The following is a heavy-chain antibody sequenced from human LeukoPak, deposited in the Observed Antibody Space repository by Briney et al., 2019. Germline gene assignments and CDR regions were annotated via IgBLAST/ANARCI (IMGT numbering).Heavy chain of an antibody. CDR1: GGTFSSYA. D-gene: IGHD5-12*01. CDR3: ARSAGSGYDSTMDY. V-gene: IGHV1-69*01. Sequence: ASVKVSCKASGGTFSSYAISWVRQAPGQGLEWRGGIIPIFGTANYAQKFQGRVTITADESTSTAYMELSSLRSEDTAVYYCARSAGSGYDSTMDYWGQGALVTVSS. J-gene: IGHJ4*02. CDR2: IIPIFGTA.